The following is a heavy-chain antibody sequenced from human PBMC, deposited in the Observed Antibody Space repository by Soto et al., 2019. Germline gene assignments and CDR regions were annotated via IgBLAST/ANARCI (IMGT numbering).Heavy chain of an antibody. CDR1: GFTFSSYT. J-gene: IGHJ4*02. Sequence: PGGSLRLSCGTSGFTFSSYTMNWVRQPPGTGLEWVSGILGDGSRTYYADSVKGRFAISRDNSGNTVFLQMNNLRAEDTAIYYCVKDLTPEGFWEFDYWGQGTPVTVSS. D-gene: IGHD2-15*01. V-gene: IGHV3-23*01. CDR2: ILGDGSRT. CDR3: VKDLTPEGFWEFDY.